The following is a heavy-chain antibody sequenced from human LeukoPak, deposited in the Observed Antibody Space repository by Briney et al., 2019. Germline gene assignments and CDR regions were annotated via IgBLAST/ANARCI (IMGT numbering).Heavy chain of an antibody. CDR3: AKCFSEPKRPYYYYYMDV. V-gene: IGHV3-33*06. J-gene: IGHJ6*03. CDR2: IGYDGSNK. D-gene: IGHD1-14*01. Sequence: GGSLRLSCASSGFTFSSYGMHWVRQAPGKGLEWVAGIGYDGSNKYYADSVKGRFTISIDNSKKTLYLQMNSLRAEDTAVYYCAKCFSEPKRPYYYYYMDVWGKGTTVTVSS. CDR1: GFTFSSYG.